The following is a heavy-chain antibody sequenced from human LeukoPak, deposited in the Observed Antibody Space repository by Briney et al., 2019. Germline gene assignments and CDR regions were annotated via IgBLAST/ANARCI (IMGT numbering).Heavy chain of an antibody. V-gene: IGHV2-70*11. D-gene: IGHD3-16*01. CDR2: IDWDDDK. CDR3: ARIPVDTGEYYFDY. J-gene: IGHJ4*02. CDR1: GFSLSSSGMC. Sequence: SGPALVKPTQTLTLTCTFSGFSLSSSGMCVSWIRQPPGKALEWLARIDWDDDKYYSTSLKTRLTISKDTSKNQVVLTMTNMDPVDTATYYCARIPVDTGEYYFDYWGQGTLVTVSS.